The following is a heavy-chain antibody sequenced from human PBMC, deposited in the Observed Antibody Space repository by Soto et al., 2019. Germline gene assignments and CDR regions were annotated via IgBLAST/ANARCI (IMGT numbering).Heavy chain of an antibody. CDR1: GGSISSGGYY. CDR2: IYYSGST. Sequence: QVQLQESGPGLVKPSQTLSLTCTVSGGSISSGGYYWSWMRQHPGKGLEWIGYIYYSGSTYYTPTLKSRITISVDTSKNQFSLKLSSVTAADTDGDYCARYSTWYYFDYWGQGTLVTVSS. V-gene: IGHV4-31*03. J-gene: IGHJ4*02. CDR3: ARYSTWYYFDY. D-gene: IGHD4-4*01.